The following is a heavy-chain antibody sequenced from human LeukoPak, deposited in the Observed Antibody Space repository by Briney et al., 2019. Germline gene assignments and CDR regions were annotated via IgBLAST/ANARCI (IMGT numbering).Heavy chain of an antibody. Sequence: GRSLRLSCAASGFTFSSYAMHWVRQAPGKGLEWVAVISYDGSNKYYADSVKGRFTISRDNSKNTLYLQMNSLRAEDTAVYYCARDPLLVRGVITNTPHNWFDPWGQGTLVTVSS. J-gene: IGHJ5*02. CDR1: GFTFSSYA. CDR3: ARDPLLVRGVITNTPHNWFDP. CDR2: ISYDGSNK. V-gene: IGHV3-30*04. D-gene: IGHD3-10*01.